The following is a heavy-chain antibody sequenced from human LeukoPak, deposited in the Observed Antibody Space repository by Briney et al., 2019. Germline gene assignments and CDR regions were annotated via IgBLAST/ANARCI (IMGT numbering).Heavy chain of an antibody. J-gene: IGHJ6*03. Sequence: PGGSLRLSCAASGFTFSSYEMNWVRQAPGKGLEWVSYISSSGSTMYYADSVKGRFTISRDNAKNSLYLQMNSLRAEDTAVYYCAKVGGDYPIRFYYYYYYMDVWGKGTTVTISS. CDR1: GFTFSSYE. CDR3: AKVGGDYPIRFYYYYYYMDV. D-gene: IGHD4-17*01. CDR2: ISSSGSTM. V-gene: IGHV3-48*03.